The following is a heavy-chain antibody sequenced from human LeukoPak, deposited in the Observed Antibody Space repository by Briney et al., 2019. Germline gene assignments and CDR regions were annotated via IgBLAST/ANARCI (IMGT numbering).Heavy chain of an antibody. D-gene: IGHD6-19*01. V-gene: IGHV3-66*01. CDR3: AKGQAVAGRGNYYYYYGMDV. J-gene: IGHJ6*02. CDR1: GITVSGNF. CDR2: IYSGGST. Sequence: PGGSLRLSCAASGITVSGNFMSWVRQAPGKGLEWVSVIYSGGSTYYADSVKGRFTISRDNSKNTLYLQMNSLRAEDTAVYYCAKGQAVAGRGNYYYYYGMDVWGQGTTVTVSS.